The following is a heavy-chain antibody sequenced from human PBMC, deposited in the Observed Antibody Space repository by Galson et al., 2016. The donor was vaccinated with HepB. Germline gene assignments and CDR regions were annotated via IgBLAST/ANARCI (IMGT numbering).Heavy chain of an antibody. V-gene: IGHV3-23*01. CDR3: AKDRWTGQLLPHGFDY. CDR1: GFTLSTYS. D-gene: IGHD6-6*01. Sequence: SLRLSCAASGFTLSTYSINWVRQAPGKGLEWVSSINNSGGRTHYADSVKGRFTISRDNSKNTLFLQMNSLRAEDTALYYCAKDRWTGQLLPHGFDYWGQGTLVAVSS. CDR2: INNSGGRT. J-gene: IGHJ4*02.